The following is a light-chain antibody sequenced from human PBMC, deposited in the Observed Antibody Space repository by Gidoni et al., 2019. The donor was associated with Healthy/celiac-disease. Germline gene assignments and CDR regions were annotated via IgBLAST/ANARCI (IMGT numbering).Light chain of an antibody. J-gene: IGKJ2*01. CDR1: QSVLYSSNNKNY. Sequence: DIVMPQSPDSLAFSLGERATINCKSSQSVLYSSNNKNYLAWYQQKPGQPPKLLIYWASTRESGVPDRFSGSGSGTDFTLTISSLQAEDVAVYYCQQYYSTPPYTFGQGTKLEIK. CDR3: QQYYSTPPYT. V-gene: IGKV4-1*01. CDR2: WAS.